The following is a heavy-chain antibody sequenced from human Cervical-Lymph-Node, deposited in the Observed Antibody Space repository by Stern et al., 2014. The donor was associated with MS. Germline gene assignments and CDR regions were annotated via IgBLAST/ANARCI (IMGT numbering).Heavy chain of an antibody. V-gene: IGHV1-69*09. CDR1: GGTFNNDT. CDR2: LIPVLGMT. D-gene: IGHD3-3*01. J-gene: IGHJ6*02. CDR3: ARGLFDFWSGQPNYFYGMDV. Sequence: VQLVESGAEVQKPGSSVKVSCKASGGTFNNDTIGWVRQAPGQGLEWMGRLIPVLGMTTYAQRFQGRVTLSADKATGTAYMELRGLRSQDTAVYYCARGLFDFWSGQPNYFYGMDVWGQGTTVTVSS.